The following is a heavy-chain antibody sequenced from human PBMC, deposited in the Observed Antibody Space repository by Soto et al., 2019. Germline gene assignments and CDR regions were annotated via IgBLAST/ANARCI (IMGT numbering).Heavy chain of an antibody. D-gene: IGHD6-13*01. CDR2: INPSGGST. Sequence: ASVKVSCKASGYSFTSYYMHWVRQAPGQGLEWMGIINPSGGSTSYAQKFQGRVTMTRDTSTSTVYMELSSLRSEDTAMYYCARRTPGIAAPGIREAFDIWGQGTMVTVSS. J-gene: IGHJ3*02. CDR3: ARRTPGIAAPGIREAFDI. V-gene: IGHV1-46*01. CDR1: GYSFTSYY.